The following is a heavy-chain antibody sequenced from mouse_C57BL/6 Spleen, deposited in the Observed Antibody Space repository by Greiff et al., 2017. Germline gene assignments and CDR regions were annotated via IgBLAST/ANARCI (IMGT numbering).Heavy chain of an antibody. Sequence: QVQLQQPGAELVMPGASVKLSCKASGYTFTSYWMHWVKQRPGQGLEWIGEIDPSDSYTNYNQTFKGKSTLTADKSSSTAYMQLSSLTSEDSAVYYCARGGYYGRGYFDDWGQGTTLTVSS. D-gene: IGHD1-1*01. CDR2: IDPSDSYT. CDR1: GYTFTSYW. CDR3: ARGGYYGRGYFDD. V-gene: IGHV1-69*01. J-gene: IGHJ2*01.